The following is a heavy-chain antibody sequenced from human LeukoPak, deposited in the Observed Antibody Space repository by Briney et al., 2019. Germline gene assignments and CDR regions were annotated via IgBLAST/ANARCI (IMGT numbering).Heavy chain of an antibody. CDR3: ARVLSRGSFDY. CDR2: ISSSSSYT. Sequence: GGSLRLSCAASGFTFSDYYMSWIRQAPGKGLEWVSYISSSSSYTNYADSLKGRFTISRDNAKNSLYLQMNSLRAEDTAVYYCARVLSRGSFDYWGQGTLVTVSS. J-gene: IGHJ4*02. D-gene: IGHD2-8*01. V-gene: IGHV3-11*06. CDR1: GFTFSDYY.